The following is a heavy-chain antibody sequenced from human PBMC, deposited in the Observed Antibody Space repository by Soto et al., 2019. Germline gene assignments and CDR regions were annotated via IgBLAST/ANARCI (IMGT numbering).Heavy chain of an antibody. D-gene: IGHD2-15*01. CDR3: ARARHVVVVWDWFDP. V-gene: IGHV3-30-3*01. CDR1: GITFSSYAFSSYA. CDR2: ISYDGSNK. J-gene: IGHJ5*02. Sequence: SLRLSCAASGITFSSYAFSSYAVHWVRQAPGKGLEWVAVISYDGSNKYYADSVKGRFTISRDNSKNTLYLQMNSLRPEDTAVYYCARARHVVVVWDWFDPWGQGTRVTVSS.